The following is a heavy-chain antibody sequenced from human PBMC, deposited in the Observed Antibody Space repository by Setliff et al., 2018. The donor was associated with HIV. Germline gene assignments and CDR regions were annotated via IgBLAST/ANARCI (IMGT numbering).Heavy chain of an antibody. V-gene: IGHV4-4*07. CDR1: DSGTYY. J-gene: IGHJ4*02. D-gene: IGHD1-1*01. CDR3: AQLGMVDDFDY. CDR2: VSSRGDT. Sequence: TLSLTCTVSDSGTYYWSWIRQPAGKGLEWIGRVSSRGDTNYNPSLKSRVTMSVDTSKNLFALNLTSVTAADTAVYYCAQLGMVDDFDYWGQGTLVTVSS.